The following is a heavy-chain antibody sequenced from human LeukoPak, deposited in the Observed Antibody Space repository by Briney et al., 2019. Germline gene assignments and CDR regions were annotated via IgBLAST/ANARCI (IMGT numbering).Heavy chain of an antibody. CDR2: IYSDNT. Sequence: GESLTLSCTVSGFTVSSNSMSWVRQAPGKGLEWVSFIYSDNTHYSDSVKGRFTISRDNSKNTLYLQMNSLRAEDTAVYYCARRAGAYSHPYDYWGQGTLVTVSS. J-gene: IGHJ4*02. CDR3: ARRAGAYSHPYDY. CDR1: GFTVSSNS. D-gene: IGHD4/OR15-4a*01. V-gene: IGHV3-53*01.